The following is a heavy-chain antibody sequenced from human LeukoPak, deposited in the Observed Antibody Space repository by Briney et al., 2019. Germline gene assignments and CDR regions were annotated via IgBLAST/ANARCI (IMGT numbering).Heavy chain of an antibody. J-gene: IGHJ3*02. CDR1: GFSFSGYG. CDR3: ARQGISSWPGGAFDI. CDR2: IRSHGSNE. V-gene: IGHV3-30*02. Sequence: RAGGSLRLSCAASGFSFSGYGMHWVRQAPGKGQEWVAFIRSHGSNEYYADSVKGRFTISRDNSKNTLYLQMNSLRAEDTAVYYCARQGISSWPGGAFDIWGQGTRVTVSS. D-gene: IGHD6-13*01.